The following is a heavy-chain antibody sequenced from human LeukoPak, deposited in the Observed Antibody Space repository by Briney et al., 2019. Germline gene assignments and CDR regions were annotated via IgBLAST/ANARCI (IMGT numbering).Heavy chain of an antibody. Sequence: PGGSLRLSCAASGFTFSSYAMSWVRQAPGKGLEWVSAISGSGGSTYYADSVKGRFTISRDNSKNTLYLQMNSLRAEDTAVYYCAKDRRGYCSSTSSSPFDYWGQGTLVTVSS. D-gene: IGHD2-2*01. CDR1: GFTFSSYA. J-gene: IGHJ4*02. V-gene: IGHV3-23*01. CDR2: ISGSGGST. CDR3: AKDRRGYCSSTSSSPFDY.